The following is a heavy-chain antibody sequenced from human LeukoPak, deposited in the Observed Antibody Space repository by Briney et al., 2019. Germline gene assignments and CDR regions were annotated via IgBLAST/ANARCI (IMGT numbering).Heavy chain of an antibody. Sequence: GGSLRLSCAASGFTLSSYAISWVRQAPGKGLEWVSAISGSGGSTYYADSVKGRFTISRDNSKNTLYLQMNSLRAEDTAVYYCAKEGLLLWFGELLDRYFDYWGQGTLVTVSS. D-gene: IGHD3-10*01. CDR1: GFTLSSYA. CDR2: ISGSGGST. V-gene: IGHV3-23*01. J-gene: IGHJ4*02. CDR3: AKEGLLLWFGELLDRYFDY.